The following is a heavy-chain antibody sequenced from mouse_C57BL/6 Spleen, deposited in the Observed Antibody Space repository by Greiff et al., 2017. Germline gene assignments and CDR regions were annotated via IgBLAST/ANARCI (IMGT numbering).Heavy chain of an antibody. V-gene: IGHV1-52*01. CDR3: ARSANWEDLFAY. CDR2: IDPSDSDT. J-gene: IGHJ3*01. D-gene: IGHD4-1*01. Sequence: QVQLQQSGAELVRPGSSVKLSCTASGYTFTSYWMHWVKQRPLQGLEWIGNIDPSDSDTHYNQQFKDQATLTGDKSASTAYMQLSNMTSEDSAVYYCARSANWEDLFAYWGQGTIVTVSA. CDR1: GYTFTSYW.